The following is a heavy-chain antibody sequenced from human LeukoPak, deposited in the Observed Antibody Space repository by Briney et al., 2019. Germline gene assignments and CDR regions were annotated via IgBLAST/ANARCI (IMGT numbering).Heavy chain of an antibody. J-gene: IGHJ4*02. V-gene: IGHV4-4*07. CDR1: GGSISSYS. CDR3: ARDYSSSSYFDY. Sequence: SETLSLTCTVSGGSISSYSWSWIWQPAGKGLEWIGRIYTSGSTNYNPSLKSRVTMSVDTSKNQFSLKLSSVTAADTAVYYCARDYSSSSYFDYWGQGTLVTVSS. D-gene: IGHD6-6*01. CDR2: IYTSGST.